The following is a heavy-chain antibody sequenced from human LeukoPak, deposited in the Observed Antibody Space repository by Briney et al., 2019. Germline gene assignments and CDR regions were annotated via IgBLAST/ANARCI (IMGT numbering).Heavy chain of an antibody. CDR3: AKDTSTSVATWGYFQY. J-gene: IGHJ1*01. Sequence: PGGSLRLSCAASGFTFSTYSMNWVRQAPGKGLEWVSLISGDGDTTDYADSVKGQFTISRDNSKSSLYLQMNSLRPEDTAFYYCAKDTSTSVATWGYFQYWGQGTLVTVSS. D-gene: IGHD5/OR15-5a*01. CDR1: GFTFSTYS. CDR2: ISGDGDTT. V-gene: IGHV3-43*02.